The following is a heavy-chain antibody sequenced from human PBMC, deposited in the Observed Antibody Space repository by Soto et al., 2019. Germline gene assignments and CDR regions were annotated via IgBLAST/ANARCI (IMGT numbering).Heavy chain of an antibody. V-gene: IGHV1-69*13. D-gene: IGHD4-4*01. J-gene: IGHJ3*02. CDR1: GGTFSSYA. CDR3: ARDSGGNSFAFDI. CDR2: IIPIFGTA. Sequence: GASVKVSCKASGGTFSSYAISWVRQAPGQGLEWMGGIIPIFGTANYAQKFQGRVTITADESTSTAYMELSSLRSEDTAVYYCARDSGGNSFAFDIWGQGTMVTVSS.